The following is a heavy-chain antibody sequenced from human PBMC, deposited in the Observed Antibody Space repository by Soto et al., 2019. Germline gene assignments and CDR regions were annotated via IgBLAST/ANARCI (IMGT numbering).Heavy chain of an antibody. D-gene: IGHD3-9*01. CDR1: GFTFSSYA. J-gene: IGHJ4*02. Sequence: EVQLLESGGGLVQPGGSLRLSCAASGFTFSSYAMSWDRQAPGKGLEWVSAISGSGGSTYYADSVKGRFTISRDNSKNTLYLQMNSLRAEDTAVYYCAKSPNYDILTGYYRSYYFDYWGQGTLVTVSS. CDR2: ISGSGGST. V-gene: IGHV3-23*01. CDR3: AKSPNYDILTGYYRSYYFDY.